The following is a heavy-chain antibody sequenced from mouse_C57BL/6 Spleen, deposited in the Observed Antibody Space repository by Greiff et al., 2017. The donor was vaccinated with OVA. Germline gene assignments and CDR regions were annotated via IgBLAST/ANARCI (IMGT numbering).Heavy chain of an antibody. CDR3: ALYYGNLAWFAY. V-gene: IGHV1-19*01. CDR1: GYTFTDYY. Sequence: EVQLQQSGPVLVKPGASVKMSCKASGYTFTDYYMNWVKQSHGQSLEWIGVINPYNGGTSYNQKFKGKATLTVDKPSSTAYMELTRLTSEDSAVYDCALYYGNLAWFAYWGQGTLVTVSA. CDR2: INPYNGGT. J-gene: IGHJ3*01. D-gene: IGHD2-1*01.